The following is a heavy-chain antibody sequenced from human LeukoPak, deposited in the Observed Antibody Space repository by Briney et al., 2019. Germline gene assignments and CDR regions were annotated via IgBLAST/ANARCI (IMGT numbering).Heavy chain of an antibody. D-gene: IGHD3-9*01. CDR2: IDTSGST. CDR1: GGSISSYY. J-gene: IGHJ5*02. CDR3: ARYKNYDILTGYYTGWFDP. Sequence: SETLSLTCTVSGGSISSYYWSWIRQPAGKGLEWIGRIDTSGSTNYNPSLKSRVTMSVDTSKNQFSLTLSSVTAADTAVYYCARYKNYDILTGYYTGWFDPWGQGTLVTVSS. V-gene: IGHV4-4*07.